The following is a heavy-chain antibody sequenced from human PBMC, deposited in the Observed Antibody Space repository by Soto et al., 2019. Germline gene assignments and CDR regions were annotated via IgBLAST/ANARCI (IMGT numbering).Heavy chain of an antibody. Sequence: PSRPVALSCAVSHDSLKSPYWSWIGPSPGKGLEWIGNIYDSGSTNYSPALKSRVSMSVDTSKNLFSLKMNSVTAADTAWWYCERYSMGAADDRDYCGKVT. CDR2: IYDSGST. D-gene: IGHD2-21*01. CDR1: HDSLKSPY. V-gene: IGHV4-59*11. CDR3: ERYSMGAADDRDY. J-gene: IGHJ4*02.